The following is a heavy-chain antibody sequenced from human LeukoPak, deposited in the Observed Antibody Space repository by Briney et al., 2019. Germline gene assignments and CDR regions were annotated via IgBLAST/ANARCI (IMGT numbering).Heavy chain of an antibody. J-gene: IGHJ2*01. CDR3: ARNYCSGGRCYWYFDL. CDR2: IYHSGSA. Sequence: KASETLSLTCAVSGGSISSNWWSCVRQPPGKGLEWIGEIYHSGSANYNPSLKTRATISLDKSKNQFSLKLSSVTAADTAVYYCARNYCSGGRCYWYFDLWGRGTLVTVSS. V-gene: IGHV4-4*02. D-gene: IGHD2-15*01. CDR1: GGSISSNW.